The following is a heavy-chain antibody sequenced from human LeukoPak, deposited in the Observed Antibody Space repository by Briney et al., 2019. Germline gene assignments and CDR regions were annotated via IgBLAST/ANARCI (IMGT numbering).Heavy chain of an antibody. CDR2: ISTSGAYI. J-gene: IGHJ6*03. CDR1: GFTFSIYY. CDR3: ARYPLSYSDYYMDV. D-gene: IGHD2-15*01. Sequence: GGSLRLSCAASGFTFSIYYMTWGRQAPGRGLEWVSSISTSGAYIYYADSVKGRFTISRDNAKNSLYLQMNSLRAEDSAVYYCARYPLSYSDYYMDVWGTGTTVTVSS. V-gene: IGHV3-21*01.